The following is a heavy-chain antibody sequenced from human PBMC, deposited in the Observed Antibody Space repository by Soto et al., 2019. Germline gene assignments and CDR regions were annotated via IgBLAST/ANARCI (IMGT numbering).Heavy chain of an antibody. CDR2: ISYDGSNK. D-gene: IGHD3-10*01. J-gene: IGHJ4*02. CDR3: AKDTYGSGSYVDY. V-gene: IGHV3-30*18. CDR1: GFTFSSYG. Sequence: PGGSRRLSCAASGFTFSSYGMHWVRQAPGKGLEWVAVISYDGSNKYYADSVKGRFTISRDNSKNTLYLQMNSLRAEDTAVYYCAKDTYGSGSYVDYWGQGTLVTVPS.